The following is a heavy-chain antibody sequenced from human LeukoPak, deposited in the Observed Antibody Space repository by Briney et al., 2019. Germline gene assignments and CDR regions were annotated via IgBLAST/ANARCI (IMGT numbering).Heavy chain of an antibody. CDR3: AKAGVSSSWYYFDY. J-gene: IGHJ4*02. CDR2: ISGRGANT. V-gene: IGHV3-23*01. D-gene: IGHD6-13*01. CDR1: GFTFSIYG. Sequence: GGSLRLSCAASGFTFSIYGMSWVRQAPGKGLEWVAGISGRGANTFYTDSVKGRFTISRDNSKNTLYLQMNSLRAEHTAVYYCAKAGVSSSWYYFDYWGQGTLVTVSS.